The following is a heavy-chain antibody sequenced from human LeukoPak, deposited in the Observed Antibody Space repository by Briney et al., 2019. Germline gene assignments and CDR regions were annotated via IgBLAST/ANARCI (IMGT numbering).Heavy chain of an antibody. CDR3: AKDRGYSYSLDY. J-gene: IGHJ4*02. CDR2: ISYDGSNK. CDR1: GFTFSSYG. V-gene: IGHV3-30*18. D-gene: IGHD5-18*01. Sequence: GRSLRLSCAASGFTFSSYGMHWVRQAPGKGLEWVAVISYDGSNKYYADSVKGRFTISRDNSKNTLYLQMNSLRAEDTAVYYCAKDRGYSYSLDYWGQGTLVTVSS.